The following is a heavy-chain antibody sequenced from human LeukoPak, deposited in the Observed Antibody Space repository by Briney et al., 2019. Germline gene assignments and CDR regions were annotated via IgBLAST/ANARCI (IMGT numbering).Heavy chain of an antibody. V-gene: IGHV1-8*03. J-gene: IGHJ5*02. CDR3: ARGHYNWNYDWFDP. Sequence: ASVKVSCKASGYTFTSYGISWVRQAPGQGLEWMGWMNPNSGNTGYAQKFQGRVTITRNTSISTAYMELSSLRSEDTAVYYCARGHYNWNYDWFDPWGQGTLVTVSS. D-gene: IGHD1-7*01. CDR2: MNPNSGNT. CDR1: GYTFTSYG.